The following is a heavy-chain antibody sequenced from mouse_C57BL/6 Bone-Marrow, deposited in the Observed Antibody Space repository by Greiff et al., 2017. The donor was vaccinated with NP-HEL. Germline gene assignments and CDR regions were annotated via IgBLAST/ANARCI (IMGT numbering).Heavy chain of an antibody. CDR2: ISSGGDYI. Sequence: EVKLVESGEGLVKPGGSLKLSCAASGFTFSSYAMSWVRQTPEKRLEWVAYISSGGDYIYYAYTVKGRFTISRDNARNTLYLQISSLKSEDTAMYYCTTTVVPGDFDYWGQGTTLTVSS. CDR3: TTTVVPGDFDY. CDR1: GFTFSSYA. D-gene: IGHD1-1*01. J-gene: IGHJ2*01. V-gene: IGHV5-9-1*02.